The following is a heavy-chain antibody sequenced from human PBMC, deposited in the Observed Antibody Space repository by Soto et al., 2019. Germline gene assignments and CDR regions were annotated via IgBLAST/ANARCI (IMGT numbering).Heavy chain of an antibody. Sequence: EVQLVESGGGLVQPGGSLRLSCAASGFTVSSNYMSWVRQAPGKGLEWVSVIYSGGSTYYADSVKGRFTISRDNSKNTLDLQMNSLRAEDTAVYYCARDQGIMVRGLRSYGMDVWGQGTTVTVSS. D-gene: IGHD3-10*01. J-gene: IGHJ6*02. CDR3: ARDQGIMVRGLRSYGMDV. CDR2: IYSGGST. CDR1: GFTVSSNY. V-gene: IGHV3-66*01.